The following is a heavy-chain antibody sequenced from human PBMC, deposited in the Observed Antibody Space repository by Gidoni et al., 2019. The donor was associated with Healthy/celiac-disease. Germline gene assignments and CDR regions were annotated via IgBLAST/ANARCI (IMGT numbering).Heavy chain of an antibody. CDR3: AKEWQYARPLTRKYYDYDGMDV. Sequence: EVPLLESGGGLVQPGGSLRLSCAASGFTFISYAMRWVRQAPGQGLEWVSAISGSGGSPYYADAVKGRFTISRDKSKNTRYLQMNSRRAEETAVYYCAKEWQYARPLTRKYYDYDGMDVWGQGTTVTVSS. D-gene: IGHD2-2*01. CDR1: GFTFISYA. V-gene: IGHV3-23*01. CDR2: ISGSGGSP. J-gene: IGHJ6*02.